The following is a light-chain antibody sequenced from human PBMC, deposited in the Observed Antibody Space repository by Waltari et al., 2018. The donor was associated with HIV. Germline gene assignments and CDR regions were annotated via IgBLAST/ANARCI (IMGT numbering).Light chain of an antibody. Sequence: SYVLTQPPSVSVAPGKTARITCGGNNIGSKSVHWYQQKPGQAPVLVIYDDSDRPAGIPERVSGSNSGNTATLTISRVEAGDEADYYCQVWDSSSDHWVFGGGTKLTIL. CDR3: QVWDSSSDHWV. CDR1: NIGSKS. CDR2: DDS. V-gene: IGLV3-21*04. J-gene: IGLJ3*02.